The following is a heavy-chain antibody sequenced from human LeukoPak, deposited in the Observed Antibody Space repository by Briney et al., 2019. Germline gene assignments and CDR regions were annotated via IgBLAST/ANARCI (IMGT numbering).Heavy chain of an antibody. CDR1: GYTFTSYY. Sequence: ASVKVSCKASGYTFTSYYMHWVRQAPGQGLEWMGIINPSGGSTSYAQKFQGRVTMTRDMSTSTVYMELSSLRSDDTAVYYCATYYGSGSYYHYWGQGTLVTVSS. J-gene: IGHJ4*02. CDR3: ATYYGSGSYYHY. V-gene: IGHV1-46*01. CDR2: INPSGGST. D-gene: IGHD3-10*01.